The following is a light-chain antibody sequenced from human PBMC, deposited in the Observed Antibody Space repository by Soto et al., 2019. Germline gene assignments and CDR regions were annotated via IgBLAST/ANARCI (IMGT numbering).Light chain of an antibody. CDR1: QRVSSY. Sequence: EIVLTQSPGTLSLSPGERATLSCRASQRVSSYLAWYQQKPGQAPRLLIYDASSRASGIPARFSGSGSGTDFTLTISSLEPEDFAVYYCQQRSDWPLLTFGGGTKVEIK. CDR2: DAS. V-gene: IGKV3-11*01. CDR3: QQRSDWPLLT. J-gene: IGKJ4*01.